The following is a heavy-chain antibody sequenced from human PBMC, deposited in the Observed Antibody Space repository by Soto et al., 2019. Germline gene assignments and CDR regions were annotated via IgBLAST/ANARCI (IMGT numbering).Heavy chain of an antibody. J-gene: IGHJ4*02. V-gene: IGHV4-4*02. CDR3: GRNVSPELNFRY. D-gene: IGHD1-26*01. CDR1: AGAIRHNTG. CDR2: IFDSGST. Sequence: SETPSLTRAISAGAIRHNTGWGRVRQHPGKGMEWIRQIFDSGSTNYNSSLKSRVTLLVDKTNNQFSLKLTTVNAADTALYDCGRNVSPELNFRYWGQGILVTVSS.